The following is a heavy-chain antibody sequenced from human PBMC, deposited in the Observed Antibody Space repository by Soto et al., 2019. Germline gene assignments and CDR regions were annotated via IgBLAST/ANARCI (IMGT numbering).Heavy chain of an antibody. CDR3: AYCSSTSCYLNFYMDV. CDR2: IIPILGIA. V-gene: IGHV1-69*02. Sequence: KVSCKASGGTFSSYTISWVRQAPGQGLEWMGRIIPILGIANYAQKFQGRVTITADKSTSTAYMELSSLRSEDTAVYYCAYCSSTSCYLNFYMDVWGKGTTVTVSS. J-gene: IGHJ6*03. D-gene: IGHD2-2*01. CDR1: GGTFSSYT.